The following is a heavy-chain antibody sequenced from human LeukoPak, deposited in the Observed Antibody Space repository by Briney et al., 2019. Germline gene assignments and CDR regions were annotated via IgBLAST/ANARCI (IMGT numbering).Heavy chain of an antibody. D-gene: IGHD1-26*01. CDR3: TTGELLNAFDI. CDR2: INPNSGGT. CDR1: GYTFTGYY. Sequence: ASVKVSCKASGYTFTGYYMHWVRQAPGQGLEWMGRINPNSGGTNYAQEFQGRVTMTRDTSISTAYMELSRLRSDDTAVYYCTTGELLNAFDIWGQGTMVTVSS. V-gene: IGHV1-2*06. J-gene: IGHJ3*02.